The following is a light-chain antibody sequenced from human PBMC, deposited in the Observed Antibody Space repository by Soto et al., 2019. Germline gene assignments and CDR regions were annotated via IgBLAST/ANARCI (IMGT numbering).Light chain of an antibody. CDR1: QSVTSSY. J-gene: IGKJ3*01. CDR2: GAS. V-gene: IGKV3-20*01. Sequence: EIVLTQSPGTLSLSPGERATLTCRASQSVTSSYLAGYQQKPGQAPRLLMYGASSRATGIPDRFSGSGSGTDFTLTISRLEPEDFAVYYCQQYGSSPLTFGPGTKVDIK. CDR3: QQYGSSPLT.